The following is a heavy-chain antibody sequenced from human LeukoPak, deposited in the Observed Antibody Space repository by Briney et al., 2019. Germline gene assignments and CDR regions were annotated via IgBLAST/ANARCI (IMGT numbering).Heavy chain of an antibody. D-gene: IGHD5-18*01. CDR1: GGSFSGYY. J-gene: IGHJ6*03. CDR3: ASGRGYSYGYYYYYYMDV. Sequence: SETLSLTCAVYGGSFSGYYWSWIRQPPGKGLEWIGETNHSGSTNYNPSLKSRVTISVDTSKNQFSLKLSSVTAADTAVYYCASGRGYSYGYYYYYYMDVWGKGTTVTVSS. V-gene: IGHV4-34*01. CDR2: TNHSGST.